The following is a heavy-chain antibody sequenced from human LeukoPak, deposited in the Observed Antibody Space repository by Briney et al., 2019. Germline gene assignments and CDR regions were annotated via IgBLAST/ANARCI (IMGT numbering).Heavy chain of an antibody. Sequence: KPSETLSLTCGVSGGSISNTNWWSWVRQPPGKGLEWIGEIHRSGSPNYNPSLQSRVTISIDRSRNQIVLELSSVTAADTAFYYCAREILGGFNPGAYWGQGTLVTVSS. D-gene: IGHD1-14*01. J-gene: IGHJ4*02. CDR2: IHRSGSP. CDR3: AREILGGFNPGAY. CDR1: GGSISNTNW. V-gene: IGHV4/OR15-8*01.